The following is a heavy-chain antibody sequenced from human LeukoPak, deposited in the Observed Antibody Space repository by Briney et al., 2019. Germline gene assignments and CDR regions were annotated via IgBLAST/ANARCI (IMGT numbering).Heavy chain of an antibody. CDR2: ISSNGGST. D-gene: IGHD3-3*01. Sequence: PGGSLRLSCSVSGLSFSRYPMHWVRQAPGKGLEYASAISSNGGSTYYADSVKGRFTISRDNSKNTMYLQMNSLRGEDTAVYYCAKENDFVYWGQGTLVTVSS. J-gene: IGHJ4*02. CDR3: AKENDFVY. V-gene: IGHV3-64D*06. CDR1: GLSFSRYP.